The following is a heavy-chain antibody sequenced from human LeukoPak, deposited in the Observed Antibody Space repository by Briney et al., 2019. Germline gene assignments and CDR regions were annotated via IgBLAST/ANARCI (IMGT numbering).Heavy chain of an antibody. J-gene: IGHJ5*02. CDR1: GGSISSSSYY. D-gene: IGHD6-6*01. V-gene: IGHV4-39*07. CDR3: AIAKTEYSRFDP. CDR2: IYYSGST. Sequence: SETLSLTCTVSGGSISSSSYYWGWIRQPPGKGLEWIGSIYYSGSTYYNPSLKSRVTISVDTSKNQFSLKLSSVTAADTAVYYCAIAKTEYSRFDPWGQGTLVTVSS.